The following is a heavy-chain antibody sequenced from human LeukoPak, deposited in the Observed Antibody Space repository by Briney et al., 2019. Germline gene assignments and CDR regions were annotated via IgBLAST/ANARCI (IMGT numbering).Heavy chain of an antibody. CDR3: AREPGIAVAMNWFDP. J-gene: IGHJ5*02. CDR1: GYTFTGYY. Sequence: ASVKVSCKASGYTFTGYYMHWVRQAPGQGLEWMGWINPNSGGTNYAQKFQGRVTMTRDTSISTAYMELSRLRSDDTAVYYCAREPGIAVAMNWFDPWGQGTLVTVSS. D-gene: IGHD6-19*01. V-gene: IGHV1-2*02. CDR2: INPNSGGT.